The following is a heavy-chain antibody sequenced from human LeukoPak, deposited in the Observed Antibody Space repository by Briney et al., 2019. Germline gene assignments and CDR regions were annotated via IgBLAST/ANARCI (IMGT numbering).Heavy chain of an antibody. D-gene: IGHD1-26*01. CDR3: AKEVIVGVSFDY. J-gene: IGHJ4*02. Sequence: GGSLRLSCAASGFTFSNYWMHWVRQTPGKGLVWVSAISGSGGSTYYADSVKGRFTISRDNSKNTLYLQMNSLRAEDTAVYYCAKEVIVGVSFDYWGQGTLVTVSS. V-gene: IGHV3-23*01. CDR1: GFTFSNYW. CDR2: ISGSGGST.